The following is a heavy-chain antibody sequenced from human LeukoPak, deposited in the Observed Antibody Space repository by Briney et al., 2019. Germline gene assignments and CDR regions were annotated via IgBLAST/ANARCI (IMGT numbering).Heavy chain of an antibody. CDR2: IYPGDYDT. Sequence: GESLKISCQGSGYKFSNYWIGWVRQVPEKGLEWMGIIYPGDYDTRYSPSFQGQVTISADKSISTAYLQWSSLKASDTAMYYCARIYRKQWLVPYYYYYMDVWGKGTTVTISS. D-gene: IGHD6-19*01. V-gene: IGHV5-51*01. CDR1: GYKFSNYW. J-gene: IGHJ6*03. CDR3: ARIYRKQWLVPYYYYYMDV.